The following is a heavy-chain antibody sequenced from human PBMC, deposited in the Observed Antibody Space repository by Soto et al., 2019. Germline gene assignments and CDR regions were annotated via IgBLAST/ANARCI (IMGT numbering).Heavy chain of an antibody. CDR2: LYHGGSI. V-gene: IGHV4-39*01. CDR1: GGSISYSSFH. J-gene: IGHJ4*02. CDR3: ARHDRHCDTTSCFSYYLDS. Sequence: SETLSLTCTVSGGSISYSSFHWGWIRQPPGRGMEWIGSLYHGGSISYNPSLKSRVTISADTSKNQVSLKLSSVAAADTAVYYCARHDRHCDTTSCFSYYLDSWGQGTLVTVSS. D-gene: IGHD2-2*01.